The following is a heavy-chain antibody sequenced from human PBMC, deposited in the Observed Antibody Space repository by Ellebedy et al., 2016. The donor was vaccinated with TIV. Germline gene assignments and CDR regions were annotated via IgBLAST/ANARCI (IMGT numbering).Heavy chain of an antibody. V-gene: IGHV3-74*01. Sequence: GESLKISCVASGFAFSSRWIHWVRQAPGKGLVWVSHINSDGGSTTYADSVRGRFTISRDNAKDTVYLQMNSLRAEDTAVYYCGRDDRYGLDVWGQGTTVIVSS. CDR2: INSDGGST. CDR1: GFAFSSRW. J-gene: IGHJ6*02. CDR3: GRDDRYGLDV.